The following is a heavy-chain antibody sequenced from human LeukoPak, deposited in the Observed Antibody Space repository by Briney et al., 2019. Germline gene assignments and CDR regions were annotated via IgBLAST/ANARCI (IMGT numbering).Heavy chain of an antibody. CDR2: IYYSGSI. CDR3: ARLPYQGSSLDY. Sequence: SETLSLTCTVSGGSISSYYWSWIRQPPGKGLEWIGYIYYSGSINYNPSLKSRVTISVDTSKNQFSLKLSSVTAADTAIYYCARLPYQGSSLDYWGQGTLVTVSS. V-gene: IGHV4-59*01. J-gene: IGHJ4*02. CDR1: GGSISSYY.